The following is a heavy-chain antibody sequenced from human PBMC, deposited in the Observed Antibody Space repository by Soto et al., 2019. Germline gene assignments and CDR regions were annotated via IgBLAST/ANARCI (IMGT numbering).Heavy chain of an antibody. J-gene: IGHJ5*02. CDR2: INHSGST. D-gene: IGHD3-10*01. CDR1: GGSFSVYY. Sequence: QVQLQQWGAGLLKPSETLSLTCAVHGGSFSVYYWSWIRQPPGKGLEWIGEINHSGSTNYHPSLKSRVTISLDTSKDQFSPKLTSVTAADTAVYYCARGQGLGVRANWFDPWGQGTLVTLSS. V-gene: IGHV4-34*01. CDR3: ARGQGLGVRANWFDP.